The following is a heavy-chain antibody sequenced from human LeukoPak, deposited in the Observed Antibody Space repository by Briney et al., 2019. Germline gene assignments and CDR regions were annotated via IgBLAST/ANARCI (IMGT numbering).Heavy chain of an antibody. Sequence: SVKVSCKASGGTFSSYAISWVRQAPGQGLEWMGRIIPILGIANYAQKFQGRVTITADKSTSTACMELSSLRSEDTAVYYCARSTYSSGWYEMDYWGQGTLVTVSS. D-gene: IGHD6-19*01. J-gene: IGHJ4*02. CDR3: ARSTYSSGWYEMDY. CDR1: GGTFSSYA. CDR2: IIPILGIA. V-gene: IGHV1-69*04.